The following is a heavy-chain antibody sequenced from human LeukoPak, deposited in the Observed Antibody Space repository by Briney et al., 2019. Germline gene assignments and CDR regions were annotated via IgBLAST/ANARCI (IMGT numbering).Heavy chain of an antibody. CDR3: AKDGTDVARAGYYDFWSGYLGAHNWFDP. J-gene: IGHJ5*02. D-gene: IGHD3-3*01. CDR2: ISYDGSNK. V-gene: IGHV3-30*18. CDR1: GFTFSSYG. Sequence: GGSLRLSCAASGFTFSSYGMHWVRQAPGKGLEWVAVISYDGSNKYYADSVKGRFTISRDNSKNTLYLQMNSLRAEDTAVYYCAKDGTDVARAGYYDFWSGYLGAHNWFDPWGQGTLVTVSS.